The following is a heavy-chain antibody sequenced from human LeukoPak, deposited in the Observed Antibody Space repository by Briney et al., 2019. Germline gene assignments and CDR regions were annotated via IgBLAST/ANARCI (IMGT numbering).Heavy chain of an antibody. D-gene: IGHD6-13*01. J-gene: IGHJ4*02. CDR3: ARAYSPPQWSPFDY. CDR2: IYHSGST. CDR1: GGSISSSNW. Sequence: SGTLSLTCAVSGGSISSSNWWSWIRQPPGKGLEWIGEIYHSGSTNYNPSLKSRVTISVDTSKNQFSLKLSSVTAADTAVYYCARAYSPPQWSPFDYWGQGTLVTVSS. V-gene: IGHV4-4*02.